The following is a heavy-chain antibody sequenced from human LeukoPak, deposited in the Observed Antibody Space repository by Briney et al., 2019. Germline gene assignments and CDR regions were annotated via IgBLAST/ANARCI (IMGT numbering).Heavy chain of an antibody. J-gene: IGHJ4*02. CDR1: GFTFSSYA. V-gene: IGHV3-23*01. D-gene: IGHD2-21*02. CDR2: ISGSGGST. Sequence: GGSLRLSCAASGFTFSSYAMSWVRQAPGKGLEWVSAISGSGGSTYYADSVKGRFTISRDNSKNTLYLQMNSLRAEDTAAYYCANGASPHFYYYFDYWGQGTLVTVSS. CDR3: ANGASPHFYYYFDY.